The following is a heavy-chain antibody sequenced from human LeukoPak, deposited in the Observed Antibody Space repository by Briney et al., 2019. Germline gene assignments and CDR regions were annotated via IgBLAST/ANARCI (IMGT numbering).Heavy chain of an antibody. Sequence: SETLSLTCTVSGGSISSSSYYWGWIRQPPGKGLEWIGSIYYSGSTYYNPSLKSRVTISVDTSKNQFSLKLSSVTAADTAMYFCARHYCSGGSCYGDTWFDPWGQGTLVTVSS. D-gene: IGHD2-15*01. CDR2: IYYSGST. CDR3: ARHYCSGGSCYGDTWFDP. CDR1: GGSISSSSYY. V-gene: IGHV4-39*01. J-gene: IGHJ5*02.